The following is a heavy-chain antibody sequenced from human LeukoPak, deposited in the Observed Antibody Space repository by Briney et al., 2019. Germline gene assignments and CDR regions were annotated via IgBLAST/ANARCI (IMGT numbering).Heavy chain of an antibody. Sequence: SETLSLTCTVSGGSISSGSYYWSWIRQPAGKGLEWIGRIYTSGSTNYNPSLKSRVTISVDTSKNQFSLKPSSVTAADTAVYYCARDLTVVTPSQEYNWFDPWGQGTLVTVSS. CDR3: ARDLTVVTPSQEYNWFDP. D-gene: IGHD4-23*01. CDR2: IYTSGST. J-gene: IGHJ5*02. CDR1: GGSISSGSYY. V-gene: IGHV4-61*02.